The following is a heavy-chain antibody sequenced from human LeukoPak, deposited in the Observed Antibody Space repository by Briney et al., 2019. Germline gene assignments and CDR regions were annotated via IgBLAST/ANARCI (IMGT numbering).Heavy chain of an antibody. Sequence: ASVKVSCKASGYTFTSYGISWVRQAPGQGPEWMGWISAYNGNTNYAQKLQGRVTMTTDTSTSTAYMELRSLRSDDTAVYYCARLLRSGYPIYYFDYWGQGTLVTVSS. CDR2: ISAYNGNT. CDR3: ARLLRSGYPIYYFDY. CDR1: GYTFTSYG. V-gene: IGHV1-18*01. D-gene: IGHD3-22*01. J-gene: IGHJ4*02.